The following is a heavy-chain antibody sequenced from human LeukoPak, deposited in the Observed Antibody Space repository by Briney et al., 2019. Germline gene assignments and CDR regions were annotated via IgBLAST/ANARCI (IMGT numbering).Heavy chain of an antibody. CDR2: MNPNSGNT. J-gene: IGHJ4*02. V-gene: IGHV1-8*01. CDR1: GYTFTSYD. Sequence: GSVKVSCKASGYTFTSYDINWVRQATGQGLEWMGWMNPNSGNTGYAQKFQGRVTMTRNTSISTAYMELSSLRSEDTAVYYCARGSDSSGWYSGYWGQGTLVTVSS. CDR3: ARGSDSSGWYSGY. D-gene: IGHD6-19*01.